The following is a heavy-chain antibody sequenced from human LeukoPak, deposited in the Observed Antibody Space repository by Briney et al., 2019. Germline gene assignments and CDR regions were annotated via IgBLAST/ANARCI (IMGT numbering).Heavy chain of an antibody. CDR1: GFTFSSYW. D-gene: IGHD3-22*01. Sequence: GGSLRLSCAASGFTFSSYWMNWVRQTPGKGLEWVANINQDGGEKYYVDSVKGRFTISRDNAKESQYLQMDSLRAEDTAVYYCARGGHYYDTNGRLDYWGQGTLVTVSS. J-gene: IGHJ4*02. CDR3: ARGGHYYDTNGRLDY. CDR2: INQDGGEK. V-gene: IGHV3-7*01.